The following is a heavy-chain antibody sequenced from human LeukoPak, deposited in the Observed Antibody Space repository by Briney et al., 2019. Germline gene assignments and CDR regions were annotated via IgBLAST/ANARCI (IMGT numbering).Heavy chain of an antibody. Sequence: PGGSLRLSCAASGFTLSTYDMNWVRQAPGKGLEWVSIIYSGATTYYADSVKGRFTISRDTSKNTVSLQMNSLRADDTAVYFCARVGDHFHWNLDLWGRGTLVTVSS. J-gene: IGHJ2*01. D-gene: IGHD3-3*02. CDR1: GFTLSTYD. V-gene: IGHV3-53*01. CDR3: ARVGDHFHWNLDL. CDR2: IYSGATT.